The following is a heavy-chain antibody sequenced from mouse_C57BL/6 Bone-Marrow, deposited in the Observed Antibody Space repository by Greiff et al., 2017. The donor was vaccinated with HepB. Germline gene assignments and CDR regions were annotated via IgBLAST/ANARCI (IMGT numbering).Heavy chain of an antibody. Sequence: QVQLQQPGAELVMPGASVKLSCKASGYTFTSYWMHWVKQRPGQGLEWIGEIDPSDSYTNYNQKFKGKSTLTEDKSSSTAYMQLSSLTSEDSAVYYCARRGLLPRYWYFDVWGTGTTVTVSS. CDR3: ARRGLLPRYWYFDV. D-gene: IGHD2-3*01. V-gene: IGHV1-69*01. J-gene: IGHJ1*03. CDR2: IDPSDSYT. CDR1: GYTFTSYW.